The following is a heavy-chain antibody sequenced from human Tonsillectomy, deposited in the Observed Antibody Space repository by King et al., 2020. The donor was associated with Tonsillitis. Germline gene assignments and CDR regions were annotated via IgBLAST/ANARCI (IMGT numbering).Heavy chain of an antibody. CDR3: TRVGGGYSGSWYLDH. D-gene: IGHD6-13*01. J-gene: IGHJ4*02. V-gene: IGHV3-49*03. CDR2: IRSKGYGGTP. CDR1: GFTFGDYA. Sequence: VQLVESGGHLVQPGRSLRLSCTGSGFTFGDYAMSWFRQAPGKGLEWVCFIRSKGYGGTPECAASVKGRFTMSRDDSKSIAYLQMNSLKIEDTAVYYCTRVGGGYSGSWYLDHWGQGTLVTASS.